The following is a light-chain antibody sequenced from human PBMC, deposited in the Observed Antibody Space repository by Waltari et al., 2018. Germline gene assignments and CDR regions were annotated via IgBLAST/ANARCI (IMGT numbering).Light chain of an antibody. V-gene: IGLV2-8*01. CDR3: SSYAGSNNYV. Sequence: QSALPQPPSASGSPGQSVTISCTGTSSDVGGYNHVPWYQQHPGKAPKLMIYEVSKRPSGVPDRFSGSKSGNTASLTVSGLQAEDEADYYCSSYAGSNNYVFGTGTKVTVL. J-gene: IGLJ1*01. CDR1: SSDVGGYNH. CDR2: EVS.